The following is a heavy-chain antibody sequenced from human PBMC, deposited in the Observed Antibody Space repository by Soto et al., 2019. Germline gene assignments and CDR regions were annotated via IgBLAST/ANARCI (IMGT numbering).Heavy chain of an antibody. CDR3: ARDGSSSHPGNDYYYYYGMDV. V-gene: IGHV1-18*04. CDR1: GYTFTSYG. CDR2: ISAYNGNT. J-gene: IGHJ6*02. D-gene: IGHD6-13*01. Sequence: GASVKVSCKASGYTFTSYGISWVRQAPGQGLEWMGWISAYNGNTNYAQKLQGRVTMTTDTSTSTAYMELRSLRSDDTAVYYCARDGSSSHPGNDYYYYYGMDVWGQGTTVTVSS.